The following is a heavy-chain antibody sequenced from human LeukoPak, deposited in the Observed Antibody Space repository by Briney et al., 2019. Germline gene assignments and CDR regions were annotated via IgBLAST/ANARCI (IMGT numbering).Heavy chain of an antibody. Sequence: GGSLRLSCAASGFNFSSYWMNWVRQAPGKGLEWVSSISSSSSYIYYADSVKGRFTISRDNAKNSLYLQMNSLRAEDTAVYYCARDFRSYYYYMDVWGKGTTVTVSS. CDR1: GFNFSSYW. CDR3: ARDFRSYYYYMDV. V-gene: IGHV3-21*01. J-gene: IGHJ6*03. CDR2: ISSSSSYI.